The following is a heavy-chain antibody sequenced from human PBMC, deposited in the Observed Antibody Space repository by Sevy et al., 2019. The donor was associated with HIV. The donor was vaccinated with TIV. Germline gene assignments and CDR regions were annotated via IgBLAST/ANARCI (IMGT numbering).Heavy chain of an antibody. CDR2: IYYSGST. CDR3: ARFPVEYYYDSSGYPQNYYYGMDV. J-gene: IGHJ6*02. Sequence: SETLSLTCTVSSGSISSGGYYWSWIRQHPGKGLEWIGFIYYSGSTYYNPSLRSRVTISVDSSKNQCSLKLSSVTAADTAVYYCARFPVEYYYDSSGYPQNYYYGMDVWGQGTMVTVSS. CDR1: SGSISSGGYY. V-gene: IGHV4-31*03. D-gene: IGHD3-22*01.